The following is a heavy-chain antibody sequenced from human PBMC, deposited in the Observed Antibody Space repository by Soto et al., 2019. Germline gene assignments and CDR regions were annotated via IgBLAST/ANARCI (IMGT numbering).Heavy chain of an antibody. V-gene: IGHV1-18*01. CDR2: ISAYNGNT. D-gene: IGHD3-22*01. CDR3: ARTPLPGGVVITITWFDP. Sequence: QVQLVQSGAEVKKPGASVKVSCKASGYTFTSYGISWVRQAPGQGLEWMGWISAYNGNTNYAQKLQGRVTMTTDTSTSTAYMELRSLRSDDTAVYYCARTPLPGGVVITITWFDPWGQGTLVPVSS. CDR1: GYTFTSYG. J-gene: IGHJ5*02.